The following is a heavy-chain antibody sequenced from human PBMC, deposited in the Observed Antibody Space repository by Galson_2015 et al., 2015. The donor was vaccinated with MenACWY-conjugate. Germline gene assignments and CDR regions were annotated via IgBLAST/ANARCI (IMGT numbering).Heavy chain of an antibody. CDR1: GYIFTNYW. J-gene: IGHJ6*02. CDR3: ARLVTVETPYYYYGMDV. Sequence: QSGAEVKKSGESLTISCTGSGYIFTNYWITWVRQMPGKGLECVGRIDPSDSYTNYSPSFQGHVTISADKSISTAYLQWGSLKASDTAMYYCARLVTVETPYYYYGMDVWGQGTTVTVS. CDR2: IDPSDSYT. V-gene: IGHV5-10-1*01. D-gene: IGHD4-23*01.